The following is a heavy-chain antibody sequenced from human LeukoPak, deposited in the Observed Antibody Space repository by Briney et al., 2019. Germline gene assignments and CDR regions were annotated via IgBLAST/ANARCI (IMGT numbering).Heavy chain of an antibody. CDR3: AKDRPQEYCSSTSCYADYYYGMDV. V-gene: IGHV3-23*01. CDR1: GFTFSSYA. J-gene: IGHJ6*02. D-gene: IGHD2-2*01. CDR2: ISGSGSST. Sequence: PGGSLRLSCAASGFTFSSYAMSWVRQAPGKGLEWVSAISGSGSSTYYADSVKGRFTISRDNSKNTLYLQMNSLRAEDTAVYYCAKDRPQEYCSSTSCYADYYYGMDVWGQGTTVTVSS.